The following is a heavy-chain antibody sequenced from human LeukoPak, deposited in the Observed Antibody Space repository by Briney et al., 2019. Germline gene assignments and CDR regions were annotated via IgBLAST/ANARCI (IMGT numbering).Heavy chain of an antibody. CDR2: INPSGGST. Sequence: ASVKVSCKASGHTFTSYYMHWVRQAPGQGLEWMGIINPSGGSTSYAQKFQGRVTMTRDTSTSTVYMELSSLRSEDTAVYYCARDLGYCSGGSCYQTTYFDYWGQGTLVTVSS. J-gene: IGHJ4*02. CDR3: ARDLGYCSGGSCYQTTYFDY. CDR1: GHTFTSYY. V-gene: IGHV1-46*01. D-gene: IGHD2-15*01.